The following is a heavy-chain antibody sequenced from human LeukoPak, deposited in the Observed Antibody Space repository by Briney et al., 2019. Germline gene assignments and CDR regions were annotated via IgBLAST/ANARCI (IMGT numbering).Heavy chain of an antibody. V-gene: IGHV3-30-3*01. D-gene: IGHD3-22*01. Sequence: GGSLRLSCAASGFSFSSHAMHWVRQAPGKGLEWVTVISYDGSNKYYADSVKGRFTISRDNSKNTLYLQMNSLRAEDTAVYYCARSDYYDSSGYSDYWGQGTLVTVSS. CDR1: GFSFSSHA. CDR2: ISYDGSNK. J-gene: IGHJ4*02. CDR3: ARSDYYDSSGYSDY.